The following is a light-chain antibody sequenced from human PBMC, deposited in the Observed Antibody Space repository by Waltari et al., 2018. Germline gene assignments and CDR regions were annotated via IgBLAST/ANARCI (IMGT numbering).Light chain of an antibody. Sequence: QSALTQPRSVSGSPGQSVPISCTGTSRDVGGYTYVSWFQPHPGKAPKLMIHDVSKRPSGVPDRFSGSKSGNTASLTISGLQADDETDYYCCSYAGRYTWVFGGGTKLTVL. CDR1: SRDVGGYTY. CDR2: DVS. V-gene: IGLV2-11*01. CDR3: CSYAGRYTWV. J-gene: IGLJ3*02.